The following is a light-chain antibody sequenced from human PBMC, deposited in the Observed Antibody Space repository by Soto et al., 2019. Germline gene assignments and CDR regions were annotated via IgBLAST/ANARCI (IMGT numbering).Light chain of an antibody. CDR3: LLSYSGARV. CDR1: TGTVTSGHY. J-gene: IGLJ3*02. Sequence: QAVVTQEPSLTVSPGGTVTLTCGSSTGTVTSGHYPYWFQQKPGQAPRTLIYDKSNKHSWTPARFSGSLLGGQAALTLSGAQPEDEAEYYCLLSYSGARVFGGGTKLTVL. CDR2: DKS. V-gene: IGLV7-46*01.